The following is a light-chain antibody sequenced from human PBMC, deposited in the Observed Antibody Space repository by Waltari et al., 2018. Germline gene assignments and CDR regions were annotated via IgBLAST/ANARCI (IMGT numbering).Light chain of an antibody. CDR3: QQYNNWPPNT. CDR1: QSVSSN. V-gene: IGKV3-15*01. Sequence: TLSVSPGERATLSCRASQSVSSNLAWYQQKPGQAPRLLIYGASTRATGIPARFSGSGSGTEFTLTISSMQSEDFAVYYCQQYNNWPPNTFGQGTKLEIK. CDR2: GAS. J-gene: IGKJ2*01.